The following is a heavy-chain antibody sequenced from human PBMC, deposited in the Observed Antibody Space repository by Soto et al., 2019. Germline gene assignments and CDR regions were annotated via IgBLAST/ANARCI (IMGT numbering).Heavy chain of an antibody. CDR2: IYYSGST. CDR3: ARGTVLTAYYSDY. Sequence: SETLSLTCIVSGGSISSYYWSWIRQPPGKGLEWIGYIYYSGSTNYNPSLKSRVTISVDTSKNQFSLKVRPVTAADTAVYYCARGTVLTAYYSDYWGQGTLVTVSS. D-gene: IGHD3-9*01. CDR1: GGSISSYY. J-gene: IGHJ4*02. V-gene: IGHV4-59*01.